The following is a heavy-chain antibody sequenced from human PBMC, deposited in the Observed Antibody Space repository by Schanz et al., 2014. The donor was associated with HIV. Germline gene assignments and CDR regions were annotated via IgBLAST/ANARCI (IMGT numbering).Heavy chain of an antibody. CDR2: IWYDGSYK. Sequence: VHLSESGGGLVQPGRSLRLSCAASGFTFSTKGMHWVRQAPGKGLEWAAVIWYDGSYKYYADSVKGRFTISRDNPKNTLYLQMNSLRAEDTAVYYCAKGQRGVVRGDIDYWGQGTLVTVSS. CDR3: AKGQRGVVRGDIDY. CDR1: GFTFSTKG. D-gene: IGHD3-10*01. J-gene: IGHJ4*02. V-gene: IGHV3-33*06.